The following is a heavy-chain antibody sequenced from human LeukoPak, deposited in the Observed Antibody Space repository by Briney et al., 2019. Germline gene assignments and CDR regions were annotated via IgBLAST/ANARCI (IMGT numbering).Heavy chain of an antibody. J-gene: IGHJ4*02. V-gene: IGHV3-23*01. CDR1: GFSFSAYA. Sequence: PGGSLRLSCAASGFSFSAYAMSWVCQVPGKGLEWVSSIFGSGDGTQYADSVKGRFTIFRDNSKNTLYLQMNSLRAEDTAVYYCAKDLISPRSAGSSEKLDYWGQGTLVTVSS. CDR2: IFGSGDGT. D-gene: IGHD3-10*01. CDR3: AKDLISPRSAGSSEKLDY.